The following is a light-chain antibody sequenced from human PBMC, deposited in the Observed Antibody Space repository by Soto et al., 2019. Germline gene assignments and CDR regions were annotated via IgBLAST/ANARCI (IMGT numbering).Light chain of an antibody. V-gene: IGLV3-1*01. CDR1: KLGDKY. J-gene: IGLJ1*01. Sequence: SYELTQPPSVSVSPGQTASITCSGDKLGDKYACWYQQKPGQSPVLVIYQDSKRPSGIPERFSGSNSGNTATLTISGTQAVDEADYYCQAWDSSTNVFGTGTKVTVL. CDR3: QAWDSSTNV. CDR2: QDS.